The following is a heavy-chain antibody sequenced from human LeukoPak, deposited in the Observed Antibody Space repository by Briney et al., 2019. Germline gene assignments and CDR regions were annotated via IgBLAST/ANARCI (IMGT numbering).Heavy chain of an antibody. D-gene: IGHD1-26*01. V-gene: IGHV1-2*02. CDR2: INPNSGGT. Sequence: ASVKVSCKASGYTFTGYYMHWVRQALGQGLEWMGWINPNSGGTNYAQKFQGRVTMTRDTSISTAYMELSRLRSDDTAVYYCARAVGATTGIDYWGQGTLVTVSS. J-gene: IGHJ4*02. CDR3: ARAVGATTGIDY. CDR1: GYTFTGYY.